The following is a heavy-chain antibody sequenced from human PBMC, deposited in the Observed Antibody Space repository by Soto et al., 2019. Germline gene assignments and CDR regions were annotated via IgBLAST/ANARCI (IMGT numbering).Heavy chain of an antibody. J-gene: IGHJ5*02. Sequence: QVQLVQSGAEVKKPGASVKVSCKASGYTFTDYYMHWVRQAPGQGLEWMGIISPSGGSTYAQKFQGRVTVTRDTCTSTVYMGLSSLRSEDTAVYYCARDGSSDWLTWFDPWGQGTLVTVSS. D-gene: IGHD6-19*01. CDR1: GYTFTDYY. V-gene: IGHV1-46*01. CDR3: ARDGSSDWLTWFDP. CDR2: ISPSGGST.